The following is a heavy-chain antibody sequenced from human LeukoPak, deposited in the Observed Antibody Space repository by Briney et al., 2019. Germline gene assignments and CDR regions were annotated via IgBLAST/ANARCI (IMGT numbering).Heavy chain of an antibody. CDR3: ARDKDWAFDY. J-gene: IGHJ4*02. V-gene: IGHV3-11*04. Sequence: GGSLRLSCAASGFTFSDYYMSWIRQAPGKGLEWLSYITSGSDIISYADSVKGRFTISRDNAKNSLYLQMNSLRADDTAVYYCARDKDWAFDYWGQGTLVTVSS. D-gene: IGHD3-9*01. CDR2: ITSGSDII. CDR1: GFTFSDYY.